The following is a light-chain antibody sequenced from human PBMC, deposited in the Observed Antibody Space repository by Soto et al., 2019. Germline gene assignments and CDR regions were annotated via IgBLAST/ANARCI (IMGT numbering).Light chain of an antibody. CDR1: QNVLNRANDKNY. V-gene: IGKV4-1*01. CDR2: WAS. CDR3: QQYFNTALT. Sequence: DIVMTQSPDSLAVSLGERATINCKSSQNVLNRANDKNYIAWYQQKPGQPPKLLIYWASTRESDVPDRFSGSGSATDFTLTISSLQAGDVAVYFCQQYFNTALTFGGGTKVEIK. J-gene: IGKJ4*01.